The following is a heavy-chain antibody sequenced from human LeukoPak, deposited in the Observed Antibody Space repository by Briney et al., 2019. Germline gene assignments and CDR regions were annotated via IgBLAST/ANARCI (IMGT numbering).Heavy chain of an antibody. CDR3: AKGSGSYETVNWFDP. V-gene: IGHV3-30-3*01. Sequence: GGSLRLSCAASGFTFSSYAMHWVRQAPGKGLEWVAVISYDGSNKYYADSVKGRFTISRDNSKNTLYLQMNSLRAEDTAVYYCAKGSGSYETVNWFDPWGQGTLVTVSS. CDR1: GFTFSSYA. D-gene: IGHD1-26*01. J-gene: IGHJ5*02. CDR2: ISYDGSNK.